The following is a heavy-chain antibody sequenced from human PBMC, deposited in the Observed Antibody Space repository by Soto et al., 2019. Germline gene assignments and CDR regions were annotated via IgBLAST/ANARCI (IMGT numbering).Heavy chain of an antibody. J-gene: IGHJ6*02. D-gene: IGHD2-15*01. CDR2: ISYDGSNK. Sequence: PGGSLRLSCAASGFTFSSYGMHWVRQAPGKGLEWVAVISYDGSNKYYADSVKGRFTISRDNSKNTLYLQMNSLRAEDTAVYYCAKDGGGSDATSMDVWGQGTTVTVSS. V-gene: IGHV3-30*18. CDR3: AKDGGGSDATSMDV. CDR1: GFTFSSYG.